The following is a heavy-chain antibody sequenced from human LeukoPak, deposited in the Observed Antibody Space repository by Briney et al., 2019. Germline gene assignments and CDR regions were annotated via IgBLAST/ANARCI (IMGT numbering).Heavy chain of an antibody. Sequence: SVKVSCKATGGTFTNYAVSWVRQAPGQGREWMGRIIVTLGTPNYAQKFQGRVAITGDKSTSTAYMELSNPKPEDTAVYYRPRAVDDDLAGYYWGDWFDPWGQGTLVTVSS. CDR1: GGTFTNYA. CDR2: IIVTLGTP. J-gene: IGHJ5*02. D-gene: IGHD3-9*01. V-gene: IGHV1-69*04. CDR3: PRAVDDDLAGYYWGDWFDP.